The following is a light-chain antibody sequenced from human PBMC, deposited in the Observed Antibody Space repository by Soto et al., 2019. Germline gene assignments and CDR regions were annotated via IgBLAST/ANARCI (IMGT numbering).Light chain of an antibody. J-gene: IGKJ1*01. CDR2: KAS. CDR3: QQYSSYWT. CDR1: QSISTW. V-gene: IGKV1-5*03. Sequence: DIQMTQSPSTLPASVGDRVTSTCRASQSISTWLAWYQQKPGKAPNLLIYKASYLASGVPSRFSGGGSGTEFTLTISSLQPDDFATYYCQQYSSYWTFGQGTKVDIK.